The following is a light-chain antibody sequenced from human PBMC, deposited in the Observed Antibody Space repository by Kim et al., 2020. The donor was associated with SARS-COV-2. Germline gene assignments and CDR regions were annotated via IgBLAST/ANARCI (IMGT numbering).Light chain of an antibody. Sequence: DIQMTQSPSSLSASVGYRVTITCRASQTISNYLNWYQQKPGKAPKLLIYAASSLQSGVPSRFSGSGSGTDFTLTISSLQPEDFATYYCQQSYSTPEAFGQGTKLEI. CDR2: AAS. CDR1: QTISNY. J-gene: IGKJ2*01. V-gene: IGKV1-39*01. CDR3: QQSYSTPEA.